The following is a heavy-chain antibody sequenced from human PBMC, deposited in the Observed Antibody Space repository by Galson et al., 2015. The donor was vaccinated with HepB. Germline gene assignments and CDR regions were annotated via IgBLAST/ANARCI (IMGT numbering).Heavy chain of an antibody. CDR2: ISNEGSAQ. CDR1: EFTFSRHG. J-gene: IGHJ3*02. D-gene: IGHD2-21*01. V-gene: IGHV3-30*18. CDR3: AKDREANCVGGMCAEFAFDM. Sequence: SLRLSCAASEFTFSRHGMHWVRQAPGKGLEWVALISNEGSAQYYADSVKGRFTISRDNSKNTLYLQMNSLKTEDTAVYYCAKDREANCVGGMCAEFAFDMWGQGTTLTVAS.